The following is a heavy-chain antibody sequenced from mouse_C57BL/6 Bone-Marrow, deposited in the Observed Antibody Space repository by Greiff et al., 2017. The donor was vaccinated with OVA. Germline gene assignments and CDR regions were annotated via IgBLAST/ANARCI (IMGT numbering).Heavy chain of an antibody. Sequence: VQRVESGAELVRPGTSVKVSCKASGYAFTNYLIEWVKQRPGQGLEWIGVINPGSGGTNYNEKFKGKATLTADKSSSTAYMQLSSLTSEDSAVYFCAREGGLRRSFDYWGQGTTLTVSS. J-gene: IGHJ2*01. CDR2: INPGSGGT. CDR1: GYAFTNYL. CDR3: AREGGLRRSFDY. D-gene: IGHD2-2*01. V-gene: IGHV1-54*01.